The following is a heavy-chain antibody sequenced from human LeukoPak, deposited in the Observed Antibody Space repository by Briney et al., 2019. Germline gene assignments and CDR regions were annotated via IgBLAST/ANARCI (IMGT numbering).Heavy chain of an antibody. D-gene: IGHD3-22*01. CDR3: AREPQSPHYESSGYSSFYY. Sequence: GGSLRLSCAASGFTFNSYSMNWVRQAPGKGLEWVSSISISSTYIYYADSVKSRFTIARVNAKTSLYLQMNSLREEDTAVYYCAREPQSPHYESSGYSSFYYWGQGTLVTVSS. J-gene: IGHJ4*02. CDR1: GFTFNSYS. CDR2: ISISSTYI. V-gene: IGHV3-21*01.